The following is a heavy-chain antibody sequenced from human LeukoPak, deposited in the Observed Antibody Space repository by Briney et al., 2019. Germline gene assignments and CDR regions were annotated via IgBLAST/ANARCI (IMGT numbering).Heavy chain of an antibody. J-gene: IGHJ5*02. Sequence: GGTLRLSCAASGFTFSSYGMSWVRQAPGKGLEWVSAISGSGGSTYYADSVKGRFTISRDNAKNSLYLQMNSLRAEDTAVYYCARDNRYSMVRGASTWFDPWGQGTLVTVSS. D-gene: IGHD3-10*01. V-gene: IGHV3-23*01. CDR3: ARDNRYSMVRGASTWFDP. CDR2: ISGSGGST. CDR1: GFTFSSYG.